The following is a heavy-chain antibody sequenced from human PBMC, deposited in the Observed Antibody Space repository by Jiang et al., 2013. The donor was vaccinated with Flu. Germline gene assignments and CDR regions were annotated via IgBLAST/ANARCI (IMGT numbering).Heavy chain of an antibody. CDR2: GSGGST. J-gene: IGHJ2*01. CDR3: AKGVGATGSTTWNFDL. D-gene: IGHD1-26*01. Sequence: GSGGSTYYADSVKGRFTISRDNSKNTLYLQMNSLRAEDTAVYYCAKGVGATGSTTWNFDLWGRGTLVTVSS. V-gene: IGHV3-23*01.